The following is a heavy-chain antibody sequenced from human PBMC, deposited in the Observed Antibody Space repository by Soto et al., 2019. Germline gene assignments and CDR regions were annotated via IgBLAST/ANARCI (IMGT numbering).Heavy chain of an antibody. V-gene: IGHV3-23*01. CDR2: ISGSCGST. CDR1: VSTFSSYA. CDR3: AKSQGTPVAASNH. D-gene: IGHD6-19*01. J-gene: IGHJ4*02. Sequence: PWWSLRPSCPSSVSTFSSYAMSWFRQAPGKGLEWVSAISGSCGSTYYADSVKGRFTISRDNSKNTLYLQMNSLSAEDTAVYYCAKSQGTPVAASNHWGQGTLVTVSS.